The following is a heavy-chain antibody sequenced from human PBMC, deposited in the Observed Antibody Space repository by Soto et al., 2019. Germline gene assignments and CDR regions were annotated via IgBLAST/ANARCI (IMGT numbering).Heavy chain of an antibody. Sequence: QVQLVQSGAEVKKPGASVKVSCKASGYTFITYGVSWVRQAPGQGLDCLGRISTYNGNTRYAERLQCRVTMTTDTTTNTAYMELRKLRSDDTAVYYCARGPTDYYDNSANYFLDYWGQGTLVTVSS. CDR2: ISTYNGNT. CDR3: ARGPTDYYDNSANYFLDY. J-gene: IGHJ4*02. CDR1: GYTFITYG. D-gene: IGHD3-22*01. V-gene: IGHV1-18*01.